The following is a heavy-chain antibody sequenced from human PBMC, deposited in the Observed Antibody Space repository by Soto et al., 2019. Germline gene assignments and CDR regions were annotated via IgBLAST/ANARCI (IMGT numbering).Heavy chain of an antibody. D-gene: IGHD3-22*01. CDR1: GGSISSGDYY. Sequence: TLSLTCTVSGGSISSGDYYWSWIRQPPGKGLEWIGYIYYSGSTYYNPSLKSRVTISVDTSKNQFSLKLSSVTAADTAVYYCARELGDYYDSSGYRTSFDYWGQGTLVTVSS. CDR3: ARELGDYYDSSGYRTSFDY. V-gene: IGHV4-30-4*01. J-gene: IGHJ4*02. CDR2: IYYSGST.